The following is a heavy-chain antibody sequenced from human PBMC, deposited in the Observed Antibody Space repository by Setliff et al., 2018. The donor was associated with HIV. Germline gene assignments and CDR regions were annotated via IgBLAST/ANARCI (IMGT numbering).Heavy chain of an antibody. CDR3: ARTQQTYYYDSSGYYFDY. J-gene: IGHJ4*02. V-gene: IGHV4-59*08. D-gene: IGHD3-22*01. CDR1: GGSISTYY. Sequence: SETLSLTCTVSGGSISTYYWSWIRRPPGKGLEWIGYIFYSGSTNYNPSLKSRVTISVDTSKNQFSLKLSSVTAADTAVYYCARTQQTYYYDSSGYYFDYWGQGTLVTVS. CDR2: IFYSGST.